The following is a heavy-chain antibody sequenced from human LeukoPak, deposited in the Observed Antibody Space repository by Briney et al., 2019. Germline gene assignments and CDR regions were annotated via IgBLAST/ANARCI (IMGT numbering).Heavy chain of an antibody. V-gene: IGHV4-59*01. CDR1: GASIRSYY. CDR2: FYYSGST. D-gene: IGHD6-19*01. J-gene: IGHJ3*01. Sequence: SETLSLTCTVSGASIRSYYYNWIRQPPGKGLEWIGHFYYSGSTNYNPSLESRVTLSVDPSKNHFSLKLTSVTAADTAVYYCARKKGSGWDSWASDFWGQGTMVTVSS. CDR3: ARKKGSGWDSWASDF.